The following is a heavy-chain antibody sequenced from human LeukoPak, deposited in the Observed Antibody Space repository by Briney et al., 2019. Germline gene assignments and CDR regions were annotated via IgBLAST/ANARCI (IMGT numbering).Heavy chain of an antibody. D-gene: IGHD2-15*01. CDR3: ARDRGYCSGGSCWLGAFDI. CDR2: IYSGGST. V-gene: IGHV3-53*01. Sequence: PGGSLRLSCAASGFTVSSNYMSWVRQAPGKGLEWGSVIYSGGSTYYADSVKGRFTISRDNSKNTLYLQMNSLRAEDAAVYYCARDRGYCSGGSCWLGAFDIWGQGTMVTVSS. J-gene: IGHJ3*02. CDR1: GFTVSSNY.